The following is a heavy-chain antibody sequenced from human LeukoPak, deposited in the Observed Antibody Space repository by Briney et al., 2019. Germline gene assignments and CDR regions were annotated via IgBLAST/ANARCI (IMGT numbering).Heavy chain of an antibody. CDR2: ISSSSNNNI. J-gene: IGHJ4*02. Sequence: GGSLRLSCAASGFTFSRFGMNWVRQAPGKGLEWVSYISSSSNNNIYYADSVKGRFTISRDNAKNSLYLQMNSLRDEDTAVYYCAQKGGADNWGQGTLVTVSS. CDR3: AQKGGADN. D-gene: IGHD2-15*01. CDR1: GFTFSRFG. V-gene: IGHV3-48*02.